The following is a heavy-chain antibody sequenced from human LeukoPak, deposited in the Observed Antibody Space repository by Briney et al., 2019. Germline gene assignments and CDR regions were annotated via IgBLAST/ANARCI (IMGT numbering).Heavy chain of an antibody. D-gene: IGHD6-19*01. CDR2: ISIDGSTT. V-gene: IGHV3-74*01. Sequence: GGSLRLSCVGSGFSFSSYWMHWVRQGPGKGLEWVSRISIDGSTTTYADSVKGRFTISRDNSKNTLYLQMNSLRAEDTAVYYCAKGAVAGTAFDYWGQGTLVTVSS. CDR1: GFSFSSYW. J-gene: IGHJ4*02. CDR3: AKGAVAGTAFDY.